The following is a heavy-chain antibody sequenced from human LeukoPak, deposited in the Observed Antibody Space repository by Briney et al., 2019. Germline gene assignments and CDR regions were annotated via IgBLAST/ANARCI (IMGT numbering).Heavy chain of an antibody. CDR1: GGSISSGDYY. J-gene: IGHJ3*02. CDR3: ARNRYSSSWYEAFDI. V-gene: IGHV4-30-4*08. D-gene: IGHD6-13*01. Sequence: SETLSLTCTVSGGSISSGDYYWSWIRQPPGKGLEWIGYIYYSGSTYYNPSLKSRVTISVDTSKNQFSLKLSSVTAADTAVYYCARNRYSSSWYEAFDIWGQGTMVIVSS. CDR2: IYYSGST.